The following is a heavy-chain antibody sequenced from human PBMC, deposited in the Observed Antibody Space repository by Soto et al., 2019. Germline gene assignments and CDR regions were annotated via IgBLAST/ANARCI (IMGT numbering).Heavy chain of an antibody. CDR3: AKDMGSITIFRRGAFAI. D-gene: IGHD3-3*01. CDR1: GFTFSSYW. CDR2: INQDGSEK. Sequence: GGSLRLSCAVSGFTFSSYWMSWVRQTPGKGLEWVANINQDGSEKYYVDSVKGRFTISRDNAKNSLYLQMNSLRAEDTAVYYCAKDMGSITIFRRGAFAIWGQGSLVPVSS. J-gene: IGHJ3*02. V-gene: IGHV3-7*01.